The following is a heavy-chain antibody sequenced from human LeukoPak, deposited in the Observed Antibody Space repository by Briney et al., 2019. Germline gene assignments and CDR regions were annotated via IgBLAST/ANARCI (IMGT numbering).Heavy chain of an antibody. CDR3: ARSLWPEDY. D-gene: IGHD5-18*01. J-gene: IGHJ4*02. CDR1: GFTFSSYW. CDR2: IKKDGSEK. V-gene: IGHV3-7*01. Sequence: GGSLRLSCAASGFTFSSYWMSWVRQAPGKGLEWVANIKKDGSEKNYVDSVRGRFTISRDNAKTSLYLQMNSLRAEDTAVYYCARSLWPEDYWGQGTLVTVSS.